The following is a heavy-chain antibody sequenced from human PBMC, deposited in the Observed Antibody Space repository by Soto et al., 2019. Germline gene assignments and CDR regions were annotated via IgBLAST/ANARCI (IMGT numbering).Heavy chain of an antibody. V-gene: IGHV1-69*13. D-gene: IGHD3-10*01. CDR2: IIPIFGTA. CDR1: GGTFSSYA. Sequence: GASVKVSCKASGGTFSSYAISWVRQAPGQGLEWMGGIIPIFGTANYAQKFQGRVTITADESTSTAYMELSSLRSEDTAVYYCARGYSYYYGSGSYYPVDYWGQGTLVTVSS. CDR3: ARGYSYYYGSGSYYPVDY. J-gene: IGHJ4*02.